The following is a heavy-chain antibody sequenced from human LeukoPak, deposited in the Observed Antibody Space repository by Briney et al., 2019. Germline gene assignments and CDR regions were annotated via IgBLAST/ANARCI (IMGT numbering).Heavy chain of an antibody. CDR1: GGSISSSSYY. Sequence: SETLSLTCTVSGGSISSSSYYWGWIRQPPGKGLEWIGSICYSGSTYYNPSLKSRVTMSVDTSKNQFSLKLSSVTAADTAVYYCARLTDTAMVLYWGQGTLVTVSS. CDR2: ICYSGST. J-gene: IGHJ4*02. CDR3: ARLTDTAMVLY. V-gene: IGHV4-39*01. D-gene: IGHD5-18*01.